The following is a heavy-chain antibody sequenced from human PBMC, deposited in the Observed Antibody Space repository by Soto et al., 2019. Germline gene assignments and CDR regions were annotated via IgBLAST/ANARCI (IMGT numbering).Heavy chain of an antibody. Sequence: QELLVESGGGVVQPGRSLRLSCAASGFIFSRYAMHWVRQSPGKGLEGVAVISYDGSKKYYADSVEGRYTISRDDSKNTLYLQMNSLRVEDTAVYYCARAPLGMDVWGQGTTVIVSS. CDR3: ARAPLGMDV. J-gene: IGHJ6*02. CDR2: ISYDGSKK. V-gene: IGHV3-30-3*01. CDR1: GFIFSRYA.